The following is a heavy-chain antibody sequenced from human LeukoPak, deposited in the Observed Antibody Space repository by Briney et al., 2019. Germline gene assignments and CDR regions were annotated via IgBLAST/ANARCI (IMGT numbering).Heavy chain of an antibody. V-gene: IGHV4-38-2*02. D-gene: IGHD3-10*01. J-gene: IGHJ6*03. CDR1: GYSISSGYY. CDR2: IHHSGST. CDR3: ARVLSPESYYYYYMDV. Sequence: SETLSLTCTVSGYSISSGYYWGWIRQPPGKGLEWIGSIHHSGSTYYNPSLKSRVTISVDTSKNQFSLKLSSVTAADTAVYYCARVLSPESYYYYYMDVWGKGTTVTVSS.